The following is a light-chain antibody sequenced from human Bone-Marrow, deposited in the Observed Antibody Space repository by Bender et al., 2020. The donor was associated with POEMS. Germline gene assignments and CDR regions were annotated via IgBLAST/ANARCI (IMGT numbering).Light chain of an antibody. V-gene: IGLV3-1*01. J-gene: IGLJ3*02. Sequence: SYELTQPPSVSVSPGQTARITCSGDKLGDKFASWYHQRPGQSPVLVIYQDDRRPSGIPERISGSNSGNTATLTISGTQPMDEADYYCQTWDSSTVVFGGGTKVTVL. CDR1: KLGDKF. CDR2: QDD. CDR3: QTWDSSTVV.